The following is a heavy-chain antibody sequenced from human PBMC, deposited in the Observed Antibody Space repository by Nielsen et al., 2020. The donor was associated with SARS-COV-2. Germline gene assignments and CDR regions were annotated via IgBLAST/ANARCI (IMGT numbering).Heavy chain of an antibody. D-gene: IGHD3-3*01. CDR2: ISYSGST. CDR3: ARLPHFGAITVFGVAPGLAFDV. J-gene: IGHJ3*01. Sequence: SETLSLTCTASGDSISTNSFYWAWIRQPPGQGLEWIGSISYSGSTYYNPSLKSRVTMSVDSSKNQFSPKLTSVTAADTAVYFCARLPHFGAITVFGVAPGLAFDVWGQGSMVTVS. CDR1: GDSISTNSFY. V-gene: IGHV4-39*01.